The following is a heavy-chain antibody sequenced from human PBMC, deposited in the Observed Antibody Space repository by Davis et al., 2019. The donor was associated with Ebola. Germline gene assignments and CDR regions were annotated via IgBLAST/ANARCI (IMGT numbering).Heavy chain of an antibody. J-gene: IGHJ4*02. CDR3: AREKSGNFYNGYDY. CDR1: GFTFSDYY. Sequence: GESLKISCAASGFTFSDYYMSWIRQAPGKGLEWVSYISGSSGYTNYADSVKGRFTISRDNAKNSLHLQMNSLRAEDTAVYYCAREKSGNFYNGYDYWGQGTLVTVSS. V-gene: IGHV3-11*06. D-gene: IGHD1-26*01. CDR2: ISGSSGYT.